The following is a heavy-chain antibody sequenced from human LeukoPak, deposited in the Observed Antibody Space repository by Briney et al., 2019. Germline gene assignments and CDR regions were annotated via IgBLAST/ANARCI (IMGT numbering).Heavy chain of an antibody. V-gene: IGHV1-18*01. CDR2: ISAYNGNT. Sequence: ASVKVSCKASGGTFNTYAISWVRQAPGQGLEWMGWISAYNGNTNYAQKLQGRVTMTTDTSTSTAYMELRSLRSDDTAVYYCALFLGRHIDYWGQGTLVTVSS. CDR1: GGTFNTYA. CDR3: ALFLGRHIDY. D-gene: IGHD2/OR15-2a*01. J-gene: IGHJ4*02.